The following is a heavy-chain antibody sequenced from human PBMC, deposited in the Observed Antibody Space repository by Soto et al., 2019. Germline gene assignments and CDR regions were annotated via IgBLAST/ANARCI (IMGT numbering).Heavy chain of an antibody. CDR2: IYYSGTT. CDR3: EKATGGKGFDP. Sequence: SETLSLTCSVSGGSISSGGYYWSWIRQHPGEGLEWIGYIYYSGTTYYNPSLKSRVSISVDTSKNQFSLKLSSVTAADTAVYYCEKATGGKGFDPWGQGTMVTVSS. CDR1: GGSISSGGYY. D-gene: IGHD1-26*01. V-gene: IGHV4-31*03. J-gene: IGHJ5*02.